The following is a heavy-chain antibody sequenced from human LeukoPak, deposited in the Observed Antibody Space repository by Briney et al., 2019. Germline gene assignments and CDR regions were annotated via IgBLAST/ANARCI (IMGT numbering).Heavy chain of an antibody. Sequence: SETLSLTCTVSGGSISSYYWSWIRQPPGKGLEWIGYIYYSGSTNYNPSLKSRVTISVDTSKNQFSLKLSSVTAADTAVYYCARARYDFGGYYFDYWGQGTLVIVSS. CDR2: IYYSGST. D-gene: IGHD3-3*01. CDR1: GGSISSYY. J-gene: IGHJ4*02. CDR3: ARARYDFGGYYFDY. V-gene: IGHV4-59*01.